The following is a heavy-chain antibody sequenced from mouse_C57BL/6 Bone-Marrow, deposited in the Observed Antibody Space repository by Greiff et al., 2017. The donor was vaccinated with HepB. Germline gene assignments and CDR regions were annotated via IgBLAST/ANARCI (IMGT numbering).Heavy chain of an antibody. Sequence: EVQLQQSGPVLVKPGASVKMSCKASGYTFTDYYMNWVKQRHVKSLEWIGVINPYNGGTSYNQKFKGKATLTVDKSSSTAYMELNSLTSEDSAVYYCASLLLPFDYWGQGTTLTVSS. V-gene: IGHV1-19*01. CDR2: INPYNGGT. J-gene: IGHJ2*01. D-gene: IGHD1-1*01. CDR1: GYTFTDYY. CDR3: ASLLLPFDY.